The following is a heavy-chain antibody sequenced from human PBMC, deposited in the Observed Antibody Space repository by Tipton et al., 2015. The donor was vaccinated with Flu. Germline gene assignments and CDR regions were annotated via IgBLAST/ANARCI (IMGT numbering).Heavy chain of an antibody. V-gene: IGHV4-4*09. CDR2: IYNSEYT. CDR1: GGSIGSFY. D-gene: IGHD4-11*01. Sequence: TLSLTCTVSGGSIGSFYWNWIRQPPGKGLEWIGYIYNSEYTKYNPSLRSRVTISVDTSKKQFSLQLRSVTAADTAVYYCARRDYSNYVSEPKNWFDPWGQGALVTVSS. CDR3: ARRDYSNYVSEPKNWFDP. J-gene: IGHJ5*02.